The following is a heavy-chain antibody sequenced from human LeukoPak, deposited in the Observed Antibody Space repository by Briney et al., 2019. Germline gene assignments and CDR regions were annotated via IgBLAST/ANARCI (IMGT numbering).Heavy chain of an antibody. CDR1: GFAFSGYW. J-gene: IGHJ3*02. D-gene: IGHD6-19*01. CDR2: INHDGSAT. CDR3: ARVRKYSSGWYDAFDI. Sequence: GGSLRLSCAASGFAFSGYWMHWVRQAPGKGLVWVSRINHDGSATIYADSVKGRFTISRDNAKNSLYLQMNSLRAEDTAVYYCARVRKYSSGWYDAFDIWGQGTMVTVSS. V-gene: IGHV3-74*01.